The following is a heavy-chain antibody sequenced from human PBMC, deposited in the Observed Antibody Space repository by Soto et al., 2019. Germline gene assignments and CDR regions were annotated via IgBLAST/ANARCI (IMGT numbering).Heavy chain of an antibody. CDR1: GYTFTSYG. V-gene: IGHV1-18*01. Sequence: VKVSCKASGYTFTSYGISWVRQAPGQGLEWMGWISAYNGNTNYAQKLQGRVTMTTDTSTSTAYMELRSLKASDTAMYYCARQDSSGSQAIDYWGQGTLVTVSS. CDR2: ISAYNGNT. CDR3: ARQDSSGSQAIDY. D-gene: IGHD3-22*01. J-gene: IGHJ4*02.